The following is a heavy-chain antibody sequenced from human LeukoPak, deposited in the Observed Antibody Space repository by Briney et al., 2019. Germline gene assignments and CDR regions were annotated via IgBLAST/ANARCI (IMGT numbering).Heavy chain of an antibody. J-gene: IGHJ4*02. D-gene: IGHD7-27*01. CDR1: GFTFTTYW. CDR2: IKQDGSQK. CDR3: ARENWANDY. Sequence: HPGGSLRLSCAASGFTFTTYWMTWVRQAPGKGLEWAANIKQDGSQKYYVDSVKGRFTIPRDNAKNSLYLQMNSLKAEDTAVYYCARENWANDYWGQGTLVTVSS. V-gene: IGHV3-7*01.